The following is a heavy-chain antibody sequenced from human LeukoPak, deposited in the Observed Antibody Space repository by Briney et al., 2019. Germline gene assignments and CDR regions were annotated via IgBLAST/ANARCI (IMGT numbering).Heavy chain of an antibody. CDR1: GASITSGGYY. D-gene: IGHD3-10*01. CDR3: ARDVGRYNIDW. CDR2: IAYSGTI. V-gene: IGHV4-39*07. J-gene: IGHJ4*02. Sequence: SETLSVTCTVSGASITSGGYYWGWVRQPPGKGLEWIGSIAYSGTIFSNPSLRSRLIISGDVSRNQYSLKLNSATAADTATYYCARDVGRYNIDWWGQGRLVTVSS.